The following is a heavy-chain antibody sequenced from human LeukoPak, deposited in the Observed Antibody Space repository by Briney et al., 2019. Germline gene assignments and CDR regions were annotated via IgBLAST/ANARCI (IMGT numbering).Heavy chain of an antibody. Sequence: ATVKVSCKAFGYSLTNYYVHRVRQAPGQGLEWMGEINPSGGSTSYAQKFQGRITVTRDTYTNTVYMDLSSLRSEDTATYYCARGAPTTRIGAGRFDYWGQGSLLTVAS. V-gene: IGHV1-46*01. CDR3: ARGAPTTRIGAGRFDY. D-gene: IGHD5-12*01. J-gene: IGHJ4*02. CDR2: INPSGGST. CDR1: GYSLTNYY.